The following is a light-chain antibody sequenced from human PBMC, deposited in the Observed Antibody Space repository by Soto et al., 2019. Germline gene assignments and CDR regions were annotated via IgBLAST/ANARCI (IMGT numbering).Light chain of an antibody. V-gene: IGKV3-15*01. Sequence: EIVMTQSPATLSVSQGERATLSCRASESVSSNLAWYQQKPCQAPRLLIYGASTRATGIPARFSGSGSGTEFTLTISSLQSEDFAVYYCQQYNKWPLTFGGGTKVEIK. J-gene: IGKJ4*01. CDR2: GAS. CDR3: QQYNKWPLT. CDR1: ESVSSN.